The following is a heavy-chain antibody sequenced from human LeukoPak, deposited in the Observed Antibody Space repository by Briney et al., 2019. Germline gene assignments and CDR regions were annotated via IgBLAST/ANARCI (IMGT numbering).Heavy chain of an antibody. CDR2: ISGGGGST. Sequence: GGSLRLSCAASGFPFSSSAMSWVRQAPGKGLEWVSAISGGGGSTYYADSVKGRFTISRDNSKNTLYLQMNSLRVEDTAVYYCAKSHDYGDGENFDYWGQGTLVTVSS. J-gene: IGHJ4*02. CDR1: GFPFSSSA. CDR3: AKSHDYGDGENFDY. V-gene: IGHV3-23*01. D-gene: IGHD4-17*01.